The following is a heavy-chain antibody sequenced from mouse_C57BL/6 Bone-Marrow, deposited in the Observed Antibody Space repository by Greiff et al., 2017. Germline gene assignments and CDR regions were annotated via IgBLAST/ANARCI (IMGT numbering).Heavy chain of an antibody. Sequence: EVNVVESGGGLVQSGRSLRLSCATSGFTFSDFYMEWVRQAPGKGLEWIAASRNKANDYTTEYSASVKGRFIVSRDTSQSILYLQMNALRAEDTAIYYCARDADYGSSYWYFDVWGTGTTFTVSS. CDR3: ARDADYGSSYWYFDV. D-gene: IGHD1-1*01. V-gene: IGHV7-1*01. CDR1: GFTFSDFY. J-gene: IGHJ1*03. CDR2: SRNKANDYTT.